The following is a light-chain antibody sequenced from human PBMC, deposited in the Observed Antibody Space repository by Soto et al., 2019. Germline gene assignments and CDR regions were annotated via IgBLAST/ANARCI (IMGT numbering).Light chain of an antibody. CDR3: QQCYSLPLT. J-gene: IGKJ3*01. Sequence: DIQMTQSPSSLSASVGDRVTITCRASQSISSYLNWYQQKPGKAPKLLIYAASSLQSGVPSRFSGSVSGTYFTVTLSSPHPEDTSTYYCQQCYSLPLTFGPGTKVDIQ. CDR1: QSISSY. V-gene: IGKV1-39*01. CDR2: AAS.